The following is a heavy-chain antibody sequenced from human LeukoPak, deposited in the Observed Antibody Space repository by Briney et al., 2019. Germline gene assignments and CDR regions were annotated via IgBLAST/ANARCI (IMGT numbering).Heavy chain of an antibody. CDR3: ARDPYYYDSSGYLNWFDP. CDR2: INPNSGGT. J-gene: IGHJ5*02. D-gene: IGHD3-22*01. CDR1: GYTFTSYA. V-gene: IGHV1-2*02. Sequence: GASVKVSCKASGYTFTSYAMHWVRQAPGQRLEWMGWINPNSGGTNYAQKFQGRVTMTRDTSISTAYMELSRLRSDDTAVYYCARDPYYYDSSGYLNWFDPWGQGTLVTVSS.